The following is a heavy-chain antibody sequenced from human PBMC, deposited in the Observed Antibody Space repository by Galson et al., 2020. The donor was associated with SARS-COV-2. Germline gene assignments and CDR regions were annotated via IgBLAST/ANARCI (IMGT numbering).Heavy chain of an antibody. J-gene: IGHJ5*02. CDR2: IYSGGST. Sequence: GGSLRLSCAASGFTVSSNYMSWVRQAPGKGLEWVSVIYSGGSTYYADSVKGRFTISRDNSKNTLYLQMNSLRAEDTAVYYCARTGCGGDCYWCKWFDPWGQGTLVTVSS. CDR1: GFTVSSNY. D-gene: IGHD2-21*02. CDR3: ARTGCGGDCYWCKWFDP. V-gene: IGHV3-66*02.